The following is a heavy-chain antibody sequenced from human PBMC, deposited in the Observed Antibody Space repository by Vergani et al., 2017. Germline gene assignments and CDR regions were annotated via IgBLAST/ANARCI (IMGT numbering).Heavy chain of an antibody. CDR1: GYTFSNYY. CDR3: ARRDYGILTGYRY. V-gene: IGHV1-46*03. J-gene: IGHJ4*02. CDR2: INPSGGHT. D-gene: IGHD3-9*01. Sequence: QVQVVQSGAEVKKSGASVKVSCKTSGYTFSNYYMHWVRQAPGQGLEWMGIINPSGGHTNYAQKFPGRVTMTRDTSTSTVYMEMSSLRSEDTAIYYCARRDYGILTGYRYWGQGTLVTVSA.